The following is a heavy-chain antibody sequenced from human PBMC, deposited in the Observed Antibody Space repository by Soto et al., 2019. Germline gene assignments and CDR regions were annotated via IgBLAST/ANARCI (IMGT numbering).Heavy chain of an antibody. CDR2: IKSKTDGGTT. V-gene: IGHV3-15*01. J-gene: IGHJ6*03. D-gene: IGHD6-13*01. Sequence: GGSLRLSCAASGFTFSNAWMSWVRQAPGKGLEWVGRIKSKTDGGTTDYAAPVKGRFTISRDDSKNTLYLQMNSLKTEDTAVYYCTTAPGFVQQLVRNENYYYYYMDVWGKGTTVTVSS. CDR1: GFTFSNAW. CDR3: TTAPGFVQQLVRNENYYYYYMDV.